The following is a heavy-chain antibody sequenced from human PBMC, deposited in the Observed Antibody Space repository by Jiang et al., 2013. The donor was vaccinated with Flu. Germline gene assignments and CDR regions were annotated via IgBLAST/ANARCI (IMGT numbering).Heavy chain of an antibody. J-gene: IGHJ5*02. CDR1: STSGMC. Sequence: STSGMCVSWIRQPPGKALEWLALIDWDDDKYYSTSLKTRLTISKDTSKNQVVLTMTNMDPVDTATYYCAHIDRTIFGVVNWFDPWGQGTLVTVSS. D-gene: IGHD3-3*01. CDR3: AHIDRTIFGVVNWFDP. CDR2: IDWDDDK. V-gene: IGHV2-70*12.